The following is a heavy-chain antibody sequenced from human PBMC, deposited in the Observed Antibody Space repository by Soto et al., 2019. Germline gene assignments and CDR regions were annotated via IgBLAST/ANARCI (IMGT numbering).Heavy chain of an antibody. D-gene: IGHD1-26*01. J-gene: IGHJ5*02. CDR2: ISSGSAYI. Sequence: EVQVVESGGGLVKPGGSLRLCCTFTFSMYSMNWVRQAPGKGLEWVASISSGSAYIKYAESVKGRFTISRDNAKNSLHLQMNSLRAEDTAIYHCARDQGGSYDSWFDPWGQGTLVTVSS. CDR3: ARDQGGSYDSWFDP. V-gene: IGHV3-21*06. CDR1: TFSMYS.